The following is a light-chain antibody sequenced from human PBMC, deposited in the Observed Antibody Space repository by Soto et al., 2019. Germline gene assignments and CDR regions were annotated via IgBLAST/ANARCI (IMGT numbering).Light chain of an antibody. J-gene: IGLJ2*01. CDR2: DNN. CDR1: SSNIGNNH. CDR3: ATWDSGLSAGAV. V-gene: IGLV1-51*01. Sequence: QSVLTQPPSVSAAPGQTVTISCSGTSSNIGNNHVSWYQRVPGTAPRLLIYDNNKRPSGIPDRFSGSKSGTSATLGISGLQTGDEADYYCATWDSGLSAGAVFGGGTKLTVL.